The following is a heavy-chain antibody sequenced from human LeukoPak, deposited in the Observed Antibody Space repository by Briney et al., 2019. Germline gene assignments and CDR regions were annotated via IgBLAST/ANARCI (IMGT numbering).Heavy chain of an antibody. V-gene: IGHV5-51*01. Sequence: GESLKISCKGSGYNFTIYWIAWVRQMPGKGLEWMGIIYPGDSDTRYSPSFQGQVTISADKSISTAYLQWSSLKASDTAMYYCARALDTAMVTPYFDYWGQGTLVTVSS. CDR1: GYNFTIYW. D-gene: IGHD5-18*01. CDR2: IYPGDSDT. J-gene: IGHJ4*02. CDR3: ARALDTAMVTPYFDY.